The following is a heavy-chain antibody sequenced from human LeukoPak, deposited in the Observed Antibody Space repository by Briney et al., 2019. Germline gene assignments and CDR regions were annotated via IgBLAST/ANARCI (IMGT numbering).Heavy chain of an antibody. D-gene: IGHD1-26*01. V-gene: IGHV1-2*02. CDR2: TNPNSGGT. Sequence: GASVKVSCKASGYTFTGYYMHWVRQAPGQGLEWMGWTNPNSGGTNYAQKFQGRVTMTRDTSTSTVYMELSSLRSEDTAVYYCARVGGEWELLYYFDYWGQGTLVTVSS. CDR1: GYTFTGYY. J-gene: IGHJ4*02. CDR3: ARVGGEWELLYYFDY.